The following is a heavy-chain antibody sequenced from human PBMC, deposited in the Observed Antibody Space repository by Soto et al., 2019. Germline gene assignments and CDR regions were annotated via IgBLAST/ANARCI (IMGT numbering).Heavy chain of an antibody. CDR3: ATHVLLWFGFDY. CDR1: GFTFSSYA. V-gene: IGHV3-23*01. Sequence: PGGSLRLSCAASGFTFSSYAMSRVRQAPGKGLEWVSAISGSGGRTYYADSVKGRFTISRDNSKNTLYLQMNSLRAEDTAVYYCATHVLLWFGFDYWGQGTLVTVSS. J-gene: IGHJ4*02. D-gene: IGHD3-10*01. CDR2: ISGSGGRT.